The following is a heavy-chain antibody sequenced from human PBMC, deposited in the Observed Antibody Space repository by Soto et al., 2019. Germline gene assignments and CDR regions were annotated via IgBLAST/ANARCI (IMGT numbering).Heavy chain of an antibody. CDR1: GFTFSSSE. J-gene: IGHJ4*02. D-gene: IGHD3-10*02. Sequence: PGGTLRLCCAASGFTFSSSEMNGVRLAPGKGLAWVSYISSSGSTVSHVESVEGRLTISREKAKNSLFLQMNRLRAEDTALYYCAREGSYVTMDYWGLGTLVTV. CDR3: AREGSYVTMDY. V-gene: IGHV3-48*03. CDR2: ISSSGSTV.